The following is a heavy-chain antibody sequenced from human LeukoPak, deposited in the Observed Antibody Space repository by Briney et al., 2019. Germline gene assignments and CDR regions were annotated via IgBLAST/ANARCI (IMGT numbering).Heavy chain of an antibody. CDR1: GFTFSSYA. CDR3: ARDASHFDSSGYFHNYYCGMDV. V-gene: IGHV3-23*01. D-gene: IGHD3-22*01. J-gene: IGHJ6*02. CDR2: ISGSCGST. Sequence: PGGSLRLSCAASGFTFSSYAMSWVRQAPGKGLEWVSAISGSCGSTYYADSVKGRFTISRDSAKNSLYLQMNSLGVDDTAVYYCARDASHFDSSGYFHNYYCGMDVWGQGTTVTVSS.